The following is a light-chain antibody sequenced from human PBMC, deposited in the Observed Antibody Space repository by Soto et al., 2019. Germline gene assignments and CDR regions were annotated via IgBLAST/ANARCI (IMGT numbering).Light chain of an antibody. CDR1: QTISNY. J-gene: IGKJ4*01. CDR2: DAS. V-gene: IGKV1-33*01. Sequence: DIQMTQSPSSLSASVGDTVIITCRASQTISNYLNWYQQKPGKAPKLLIYDASNLETGVPSRFSGSGSGTDFTFTISSLQPEDIATYYCQQYDNLPLTFGGGTKVDIK. CDR3: QQYDNLPLT.